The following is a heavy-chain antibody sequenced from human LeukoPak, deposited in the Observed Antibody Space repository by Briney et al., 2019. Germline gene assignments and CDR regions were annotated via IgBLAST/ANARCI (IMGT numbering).Heavy chain of an antibody. CDR1: GGSISSGGYS. Sequence: SQTLSLTCAVSGGSISSGGYSWSWIRQPPGKGLEWIGYIYHSGSTYYNPSLKSRVTISVDKSKNQFSLKLSSVTAADTAVYYCARNGDYCLDYWGQGTLVTVSS. CDR2: IYHSGST. J-gene: IGHJ4*02. D-gene: IGHD2-21*01. V-gene: IGHV4-30-2*01. CDR3: ARNGDYCLDY.